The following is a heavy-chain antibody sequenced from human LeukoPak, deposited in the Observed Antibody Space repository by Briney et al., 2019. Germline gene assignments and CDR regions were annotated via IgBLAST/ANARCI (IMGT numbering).Heavy chain of an antibody. V-gene: IGHV3-7*01. CDR2: IKEDGSEK. J-gene: IGHJ4*02. CDR3: ARALRPIYYDSSGYTGYYFDF. D-gene: IGHD3-22*01. Sequence: GSLRLSCAASGFTFSAYWMSWVRQAPGKGLEWVANIKEDGSEKYYVDSVKGRFTISRDNAKNSLYPQMNSLRAEDTAVYYCARALRPIYYDSSGYTGYYFDFWGRGTLVTVSS. CDR1: GFTFSAYW.